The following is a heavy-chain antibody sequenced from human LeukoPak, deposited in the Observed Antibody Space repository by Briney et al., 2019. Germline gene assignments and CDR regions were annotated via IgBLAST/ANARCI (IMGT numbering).Heavy chain of an antibody. CDR1: GGSISIYY. Sequence: SETLSLTCSVSGGSISIYYWTWIRQIPGKGLEWIGYIYYTGTTNYNPLFESRATISDDTSKNQFSLKLSSVTAAGTAVYYCARDEPTITMVALEGYTDKGFDYWGQGTLVTASS. J-gene: IGHJ4*02. V-gene: IGHV4-59*12. D-gene: IGHD3-10*01. CDR3: ARDEPTITMVALEGYTDKGFDY. CDR2: IYYTGTT.